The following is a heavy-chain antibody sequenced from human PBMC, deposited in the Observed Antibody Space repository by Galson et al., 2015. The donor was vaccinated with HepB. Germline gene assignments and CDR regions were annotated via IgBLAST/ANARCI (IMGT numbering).Heavy chain of an antibody. CDR2: ISYDGSNK. D-gene: IGHD1-26*01. CDR1: GFTFSSYG. Sequence: SLRLSCAASGFTFSSYGMHWVRQAPGKGLEWVAVISYDGSNKYYADSVKGRFTISRDNSKNTLYLQMNSLRAEDTAVYYCAKAYQSYSGSYLVYYYGMDVWGQGTTVTVSS. CDR3: AKAYQSYSGSYLVYYYGMDV. J-gene: IGHJ6*02. V-gene: IGHV3-30*18.